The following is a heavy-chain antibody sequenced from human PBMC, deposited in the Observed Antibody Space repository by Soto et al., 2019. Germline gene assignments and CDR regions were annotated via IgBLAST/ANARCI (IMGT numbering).Heavy chain of an antibody. CDR2: IYHSGST. CDR3: ARGTARYCSGGSCYSDTGINWFDP. Sequence: QLQLQESGSGLVKPSQTLSLTCAVSGGSISSGGYSWSWIRQPPGKGLEWIGYIYHSGSTNYNPSLTSRVTISVDKSKNQFSLKLSSVTAADTAVYYCARGTARYCSGGSCYSDTGINWFDPWGQGTLVTVSS. V-gene: IGHV4-30-2*01. J-gene: IGHJ5*02. D-gene: IGHD2-15*01. CDR1: GGSISSGGYS.